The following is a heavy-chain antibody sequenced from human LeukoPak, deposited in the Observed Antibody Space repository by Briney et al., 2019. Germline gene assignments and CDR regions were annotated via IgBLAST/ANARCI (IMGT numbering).Heavy chain of an antibody. D-gene: IGHD2-15*01. V-gene: IGHV4-59*01. Sequence: SETLSLTCTVSGGSISSYYWSWIRQPPGKGLEWIGYIYYSGSTNYNPSLKSRVTISVDTSKNQFSLKLSSVTAADTAVNYCARGVGYSYFDYWGQGTLVTVSS. CDR3: ARGVGYSYFDY. CDR1: GGSISSYY. J-gene: IGHJ4*02. CDR2: IYYSGST.